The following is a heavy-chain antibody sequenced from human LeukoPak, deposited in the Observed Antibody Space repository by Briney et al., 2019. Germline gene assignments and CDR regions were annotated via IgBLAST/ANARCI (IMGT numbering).Heavy chain of an antibody. CDR2: INSDGSST. D-gene: IGHD2/OR15-2a*01. Sequence: GGSLRLSCAASGFTLSSYWMHWVRQAPGKGLVWVSRINSDGSSTSYADSVKGRFTISRDNAKNTLYLQMNSLRAEDTAVYYCAAIVRFDAFDIWGQGTMVTVSS. J-gene: IGHJ3*02. CDR1: GFTLSSYW. CDR3: AAIVRFDAFDI. V-gene: IGHV3-74*01.